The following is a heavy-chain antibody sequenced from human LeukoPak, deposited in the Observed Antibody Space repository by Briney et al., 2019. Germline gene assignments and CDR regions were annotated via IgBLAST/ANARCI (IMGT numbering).Heavy chain of an antibody. Sequence: PGGSLRLSCADSGFTFSSYSMNWVRQAPGKGREWVSYISSSSSTIYYADSVKGRFTISRDNAKNSLYLQMNSLRAEDTAVYYCARAEYSGSYYGKFPFDYWGQGTLVTVSS. D-gene: IGHD1-26*01. CDR1: GFTFSSYS. CDR3: ARAEYSGSYYGKFPFDY. J-gene: IGHJ4*02. CDR2: ISSSSSTI. V-gene: IGHV3-48*04.